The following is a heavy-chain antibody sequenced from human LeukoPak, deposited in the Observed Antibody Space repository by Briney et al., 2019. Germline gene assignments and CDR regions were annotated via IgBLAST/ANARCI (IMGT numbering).Heavy chain of an antibody. V-gene: IGHV3-11*06. D-gene: IGHD6-6*01. CDR1: GFTLSDYY. J-gene: IGHJ5*02. Sequence: GGSLRLSCAASGFTLSDYYMSWIRQAPGKGLEWVSYISSSSSYANYADSVKGRFTISRDNAKNSLYLQMNSLRAEDTAVYYCARAPYSSSSDWFDPWGQGTLVTVSS. CDR3: ARAPYSSSSDWFDP. CDR2: ISSSSSYA.